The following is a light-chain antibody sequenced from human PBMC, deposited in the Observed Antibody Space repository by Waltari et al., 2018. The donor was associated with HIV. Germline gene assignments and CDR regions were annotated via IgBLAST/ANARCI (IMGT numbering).Light chain of an antibody. V-gene: IGLV3-21*02. CDR1: NIGSQS. CDR3: QVWQSNSDHVV. J-gene: IGLJ2*01. Sequence: SYVLTQPPSVSVAPGQTARITCEGNNIGSQSVHWYQQRPGQAPALVVHDDSDRPSGIPERFSGSNSGNTATLTISRVEAGDEADYYCQVWQSNSDHVVFGGGTKLTVL. CDR2: DDS.